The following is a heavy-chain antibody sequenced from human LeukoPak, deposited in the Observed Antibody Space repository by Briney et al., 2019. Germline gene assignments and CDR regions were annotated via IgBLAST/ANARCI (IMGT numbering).Heavy chain of an antibody. Sequence: SVKVSCKVSGYTLTELSMYWLRQAPGAGHEWVGGFGPEDCETIYAQKFQGRVTMTEDASTDTAYMKLSSLRSEDTAVYYCATRIYYYMDVWGKGTTVTVSS. V-gene: IGHV1-24*01. CDR3: ATRIYYYMDV. J-gene: IGHJ6*03. CDR2: FGPEDCET. CDR1: GYTLTELS.